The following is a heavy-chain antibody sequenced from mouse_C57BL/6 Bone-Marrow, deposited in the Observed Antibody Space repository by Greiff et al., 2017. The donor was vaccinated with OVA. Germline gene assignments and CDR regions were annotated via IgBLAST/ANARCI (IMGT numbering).Heavy chain of an antibody. D-gene: IGHD1-1*01. Sequence: VQLQQPGAELVKPGASVKVSCKASGYTFTSYWMHWVKQRPGQGLEWIGRIHPSASDTNYNQKFKGKATLTVDKSSSTAYMQLSSLTSEDSAVYYGAMRGLITPYWYFDVWGTGTTVTVSS. J-gene: IGHJ1*03. CDR3: AMRGLITPYWYFDV. CDR2: IHPSASDT. CDR1: GYTFTSYW. V-gene: IGHV1-74*01.